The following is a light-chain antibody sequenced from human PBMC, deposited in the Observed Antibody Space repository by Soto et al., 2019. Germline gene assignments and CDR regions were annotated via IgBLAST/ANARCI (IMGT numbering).Light chain of an antibody. V-gene: IGLV2-14*01. CDR3: NSYTSDTTYV. CDR1: SSDVGGYNS. J-gene: IGLJ1*01. Sequence: QSALTQPASVSGSPGQSITISCTGTSSDVGGYNSVSWYQQHPGKAPQLMIYEVNNRPSGVSNRFSGSKSGNTASLTISGLQAEDEADYYCNSYTSDTTYVFGTGTKVTVL. CDR2: EVN.